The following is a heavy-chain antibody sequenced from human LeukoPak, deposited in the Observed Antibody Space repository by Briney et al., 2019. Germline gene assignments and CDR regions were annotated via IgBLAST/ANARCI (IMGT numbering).Heavy chain of an antibody. D-gene: IGHD7-27*01. V-gene: IGHV3-74*01. J-gene: IGHJ4*02. CDR2: IDGDGSGT. CDR1: GLTFSNHW. CDR3: ARGGPGDFDY. Sequence: GGSLRLSCAASGLTFSNHWMHWVRQAPGKGLVWVSRIDGDGSGTSYADSVKGRFTISRDNAKNTLYLQMNSLRAEDTAVYYCARGGPGDFDYWGQGTLVTVSS.